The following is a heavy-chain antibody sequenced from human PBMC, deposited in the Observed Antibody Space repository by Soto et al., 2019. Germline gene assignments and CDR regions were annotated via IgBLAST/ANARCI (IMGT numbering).Heavy chain of an antibody. Sequence: KGLEWVANIKHDGSEKYYVDSVKGRFTISRDNAKNSLYLQMNSLRAEDTAVYYCARTPGTSSYYYDSSGYYAGYYYYGMDVWGQGTTVTVSS. V-gene: IGHV3-7*01. D-gene: IGHD3-22*01. J-gene: IGHJ6*02. CDR2: IKHDGSEK. CDR3: ARTPGTSSYYYDSSGYYAGYYYYGMDV.